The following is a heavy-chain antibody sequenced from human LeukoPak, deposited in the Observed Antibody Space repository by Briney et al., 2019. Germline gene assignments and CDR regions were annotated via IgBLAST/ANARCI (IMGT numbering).Heavy chain of an antibody. D-gene: IGHD3-3*02. Sequence: GGPLRLSCAASGFTFSSYAMSWVRQAPGKGLEWVSAISGSGGSTYYADSVKGRFTISRDNSKNTLYLQMNSLRAEDTAVYYCAVGFLEWQHWFDPWGQGTLVTASS. J-gene: IGHJ5*02. V-gene: IGHV3-23*01. CDR2: ISGSGGST. CDR3: AVGFLEWQHWFDP. CDR1: GFTFSSYA.